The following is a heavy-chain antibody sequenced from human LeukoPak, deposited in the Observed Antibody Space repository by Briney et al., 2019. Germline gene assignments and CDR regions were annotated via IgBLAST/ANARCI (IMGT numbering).Heavy chain of an antibody. Sequence: ASVKVSCKASGGTFSSYTISWVRQAPGQGLEWMGRINPNSGGTNYAQKFQGRVTMTRDTSISTAYMELSRLRSDDTAVYYCARGDYYYYYMDVWGEGTTVTVS. CDR3: ARGDYYYYYMDV. V-gene: IGHV1-2*06. CDR1: GGTFSSYT. J-gene: IGHJ6*03. CDR2: INPNSGGT.